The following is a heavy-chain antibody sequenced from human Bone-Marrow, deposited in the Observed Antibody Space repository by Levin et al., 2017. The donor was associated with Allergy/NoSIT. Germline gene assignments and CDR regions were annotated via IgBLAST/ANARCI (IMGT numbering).Heavy chain of an antibody. D-gene: IGHD3-10*01. CDR2: IDWDDTK. CDR3: ARIRGSYYVFPDF. J-gene: IGHJ4*02. CDR1: GFSLTPTEMR. V-gene: IGHV2-70*04. Sequence: SGPTLVKPTQTLTLTCSFSGFSLTPTEMRVGWIRQPPGKALEWLARIDWDDTKFYNTALKTRLTISKDTSKSQVVLTMTNMDPVDTAIYYCARIRGSYYVFPDFWGQGTLVSVSS.